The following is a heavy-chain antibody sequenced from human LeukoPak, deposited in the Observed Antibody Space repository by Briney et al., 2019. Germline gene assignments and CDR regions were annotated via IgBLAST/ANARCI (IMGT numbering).Heavy chain of an antibody. D-gene: IGHD3-10*01. J-gene: IGHJ4*02. Sequence: PGGSLRLSCAVSGFTFSSYGMYWVRQAPGKVLEWVAFIRYDGSNKYYADSVKGRFTLSRDNSKNTLYLQMNSLRAEDTAVYYCAKDSDPYGSGSLGYWGQGILVTVSS. V-gene: IGHV3-30*02. CDR2: IRYDGSNK. CDR3: AKDSDPYGSGSLGY. CDR1: GFTFSSYG.